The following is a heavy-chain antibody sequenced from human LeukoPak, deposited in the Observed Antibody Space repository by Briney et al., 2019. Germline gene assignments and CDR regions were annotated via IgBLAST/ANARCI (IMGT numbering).Heavy chain of an antibody. CDR2: ISYDGSNK. CDR1: GFTFSSYG. V-gene: IGHV3-30*03. Sequence: GGSLRLSCAASGFTFSSYGMHWVRQAPGKGLEWVAVISYDGSNKHYTDSVKGRFTISRDNSKNTWYLQMNSLTTEDTAVYYCARNGYGEYFFDYWGQGTLVTVSS. D-gene: IGHD4-17*01. J-gene: IGHJ4*02. CDR3: ARNGYGEYFFDY.